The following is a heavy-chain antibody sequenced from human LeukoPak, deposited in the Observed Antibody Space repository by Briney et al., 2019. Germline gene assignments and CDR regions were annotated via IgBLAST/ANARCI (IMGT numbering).Heavy chain of an antibody. V-gene: IGHV1-18*01. CDR1: GYTFTSYG. D-gene: IGHD3-10*01. Sequence: ASVKVSCKASGYTFTSYGSSWVRQAPGQGLEWMGWISAYNGNTNYAQKLQGRVTMTTDTSTSTAYMELRSLRSDDTAVCYCARGRLVRGVINWFDPWGQGTLVTVSS. J-gene: IGHJ5*02. CDR3: ARGRLVRGVINWFDP. CDR2: ISAYNGNT.